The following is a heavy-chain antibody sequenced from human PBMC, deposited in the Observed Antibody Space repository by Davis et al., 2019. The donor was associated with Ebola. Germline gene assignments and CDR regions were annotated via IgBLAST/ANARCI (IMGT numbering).Heavy chain of an antibody. V-gene: IGHV4-59*11. CDR3: ARGKWQRFQEYFYSGMDV. CDR2: IYYSGST. D-gene: IGHD5-12*01. J-gene: IGHJ6*02. CDR1: GGSISSHY. Sequence: SETLSLTCTVSGGSISSHYWSWIRQPPGKGLEWIGYIYYSGSTNYNPSLKSRVTISVDTSKNQFSLRLSSVTAADTGMYYCARGKWQRFQEYFYSGMDVWAQGTSVTVSS.